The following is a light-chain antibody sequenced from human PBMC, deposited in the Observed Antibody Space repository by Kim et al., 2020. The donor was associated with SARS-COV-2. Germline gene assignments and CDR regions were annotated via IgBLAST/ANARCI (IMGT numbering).Light chain of an antibody. CDR3: QVWDSISHHYV. V-gene: IGLV3-21*04. CDR1: SIVRRS. Sequence: SYELTQPPSVSVAPGQTARITCGGDSIVRRSVHWYQQKPGQAPLLVIHYDSDRPSGIPERLSGSSSGNTATLTITRVEAGDEADYYCQVWDSISHHYVFATGTKFTVL. J-gene: IGLJ1*01. CDR2: YDS.